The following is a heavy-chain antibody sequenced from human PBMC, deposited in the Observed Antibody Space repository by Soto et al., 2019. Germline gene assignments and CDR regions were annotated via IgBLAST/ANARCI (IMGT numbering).Heavy chain of an antibody. J-gene: IGHJ4*02. CDR1: GFTFSSYG. CDR3: ARRGYCSTTSCYGLERYYFDY. V-gene: IGHV3-33*01. CDR2: TWNDGSNK. D-gene: IGHD2-2*01. Sequence: QVQLVESGGGVVQPGRSLRLSCAASGFTFSSYGTHWVRQAPGKGLEWVAGTWNDGSNKYYADSVKGRFTISRDNSKSPLSLQMNSLRTEDTAVYYCARRGYCSTTSCYGLERYYFDYWGQGTLVTVSS.